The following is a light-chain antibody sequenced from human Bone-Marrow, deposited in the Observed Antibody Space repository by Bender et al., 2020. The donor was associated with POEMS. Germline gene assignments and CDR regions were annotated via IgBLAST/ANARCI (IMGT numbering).Light chain of an antibody. CDR3: CSYADNSVWV. CDR1: SSDVGNYNL. J-gene: IGLJ3*02. Sequence: QSALTQPASVSGSPGQSITISCTGTSSDVGNYNLVSWYQQHPGKAPKVMIYEVRKRPSGVSNRFSGSKSDNTASLTISGLQAEDEADFYCCSYADNSVWVFGGGTKLTVL. CDR2: EVR. V-gene: IGLV2-23*02.